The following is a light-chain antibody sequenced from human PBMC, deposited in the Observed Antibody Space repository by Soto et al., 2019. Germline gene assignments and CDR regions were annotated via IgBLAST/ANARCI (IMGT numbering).Light chain of an antibody. CDR2: RNN. Sequence: QSVLTQPPSASGTPGQRVTISCSGSSSNIGSNYVYWYQQLPGTAPKLLIYRNNQRPSGVPDRFSGSKSGTSASLAISGLRSEDEATYYCAAWDDSLGGVVFGGGTKLTVL. V-gene: IGLV1-47*01. CDR1: SSNIGSNY. CDR3: AAWDDSLGGVV. J-gene: IGLJ3*02.